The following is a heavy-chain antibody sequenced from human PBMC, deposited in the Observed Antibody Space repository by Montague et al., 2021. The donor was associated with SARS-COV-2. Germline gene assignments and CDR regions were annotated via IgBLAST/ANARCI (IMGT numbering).Heavy chain of an antibody. CDR2: SYYSGTT. V-gene: IGHV4-39*01. CDR1: GDSFNSPKYY. D-gene: IGHD3-10*01. CDR3: ARGSYGSGSYHAFDI. J-gene: IGHJ3*02. Sequence: SETLSLTCTVSGDSFNSPKYYRAWIRQPPGEGLEWIGSSYYSGTTYDNPSLRSQVTISVDTSKTQFSLKMNSVTAADTAVYYCARGSYGSGSYHAFDIWSQGTVVAVSS.